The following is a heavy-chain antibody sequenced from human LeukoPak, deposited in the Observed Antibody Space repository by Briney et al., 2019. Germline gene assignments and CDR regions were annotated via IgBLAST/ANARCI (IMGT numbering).Heavy chain of an antibody. Sequence: PGGSLRLSCAASGFALRSYTVTWVRQAPGKGLEWVSSISSSSSSIYYADSLKGRFTISRDNSKNTLYLQMNSLRAEDTAVYYCAKRGAVAADGDFDYWGQGTLVTVSS. D-gene: IGHD6-19*01. CDR1: GFALRSYT. CDR2: ISSSSSSI. CDR3: AKRGAVAADGDFDY. J-gene: IGHJ4*02. V-gene: IGHV3-21*01.